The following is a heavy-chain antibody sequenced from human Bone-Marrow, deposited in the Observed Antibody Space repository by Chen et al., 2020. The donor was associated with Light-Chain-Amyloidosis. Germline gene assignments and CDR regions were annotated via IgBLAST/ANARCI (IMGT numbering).Heavy chain of an antibody. V-gene: IGHV3-53*01. Sequence: EVQLVESGGGLIQPGGSLRLSCAASGFTVSSNYMSWVRQAPGKGLEWVSVIYSGGSTYYAYSVKGRFTISRDNSKNTLYLQMNSLRAEDTAVYYCARLGYCSGGSCDSYAFDIWGQGTMVTVSS. D-gene: IGHD2-15*01. CDR1: GFTVSSNY. CDR3: ARLGYCSGGSCDSYAFDI. CDR2: IYSGGST. J-gene: IGHJ3*02.